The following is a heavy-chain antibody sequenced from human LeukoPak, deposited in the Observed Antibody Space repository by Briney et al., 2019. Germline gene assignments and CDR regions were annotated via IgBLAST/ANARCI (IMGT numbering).Heavy chain of an antibody. J-gene: IGHJ4*02. Sequence: GGSLRLSCAASGFTFSSYSMNWVRQAPGKGLEWVSAISGSGGSTYYADSVKGRFTISRDNSKNTLYLQMNSLRAEDTAVYYCAKDDKGAPGDYWGQGTLVTVSS. CDR1: GFTFSSYS. V-gene: IGHV3-23*01. CDR2: ISGSGGST. CDR3: AKDDKGAPGDY. D-gene: IGHD3-16*01.